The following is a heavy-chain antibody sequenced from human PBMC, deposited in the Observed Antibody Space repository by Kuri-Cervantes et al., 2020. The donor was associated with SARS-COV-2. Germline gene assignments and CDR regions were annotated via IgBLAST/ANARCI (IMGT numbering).Heavy chain of an antibody. J-gene: IGHJ4*02. CDR1: GLTFNNFA. CDR2: IAGRSNDDT. CDR3: ARDLGSSSWHIDY. D-gene: IGHD6-13*01. V-gene: IGHV3-23*01. Sequence: GESLKISCGASGLTFNNFAMSWVRQAPGKGLEWVSAIAGRSNDDTYYADSVKGRFTISRDNSKNTLYLQMNSLRAEDTAVYYCARDLGSSSWHIDYWGQGTLVTVSS.